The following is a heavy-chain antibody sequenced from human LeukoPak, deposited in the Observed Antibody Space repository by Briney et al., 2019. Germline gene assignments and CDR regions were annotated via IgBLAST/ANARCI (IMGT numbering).Heavy chain of an antibody. CDR1: GGSISSGSYY. Sequence: SSQTLSLTCTVSGGSISSGSYYWSWIRQPAGKGLEWIGRIYTSGSTNYNPSLKSRVTISVDTSKNQFSLKLSSVTAADTAVYYCARDRRFGELFDYWGQGTLVTVSS. D-gene: IGHD3-10*01. CDR3: ARDRRFGELFDY. V-gene: IGHV4-61*02. J-gene: IGHJ4*02. CDR2: IYTSGST.